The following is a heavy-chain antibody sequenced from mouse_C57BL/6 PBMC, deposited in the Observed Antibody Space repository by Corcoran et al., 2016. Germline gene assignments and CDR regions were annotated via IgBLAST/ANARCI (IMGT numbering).Heavy chain of an antibody. V-gene: IGHV3-6*01. Sequence: DVQLQESGPGLVKPSQSLSLTCSVTGYSITSGYYWNWIRQFPGNKLEWMGYISYDGSNNYNPSLKNRISITRDTSKNQFFLKLNSVTTEDTATYYCARDRLYYDYAFDYWGQGTTLTVSS. D-gene: IGHD2-4*01. CDR3: ARDRLYYDYAFDY. J-gene: IGHJ2*01. CDR2: ISYDGSN. CDR1: GYSITSGYY.